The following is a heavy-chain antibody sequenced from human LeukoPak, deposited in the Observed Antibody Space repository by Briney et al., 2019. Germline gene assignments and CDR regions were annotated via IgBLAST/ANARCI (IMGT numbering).Heavy chain of an antibody. Sequence: GSVKVSCKASGYTFTSYDINWVRQATGQGLEWMGWMNPNSGNTGYAQKFQGRVTMTRNTSISTAYMELSSLRSEDTAVYYCARGGYGSGSFDYWGQGTLVTVSS. J-gene: IGHJ4*02. CDR1: GYTFTSYD. CDR3: ARGGYGSGSFDY. D-gene: IGHD3-10*01. CDR2: MNPNSGNT. V-gene: IGHV1-8*01.